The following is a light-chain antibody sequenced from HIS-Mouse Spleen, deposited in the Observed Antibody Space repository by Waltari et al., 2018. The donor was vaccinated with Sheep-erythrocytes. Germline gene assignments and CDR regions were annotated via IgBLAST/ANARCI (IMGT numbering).Light chain of an antibody. J-gene: IGLJ3*02. CDR2: YKSDSDK. CDR1: SGLKVGTYM. CDR3: MIWHSSAWV. V-gene: IGLV5-45*03. Sequence: QAVLTQPSSLSASPGASASNTCTLRSGLKVGTYMIYWYTQKPGSPPQYLLRYKSDSDKQQGSGVPSRFSGSKDASANAGILLISGLQSEDEADYYCMIWHSSAWVFGGGTKLTVL.